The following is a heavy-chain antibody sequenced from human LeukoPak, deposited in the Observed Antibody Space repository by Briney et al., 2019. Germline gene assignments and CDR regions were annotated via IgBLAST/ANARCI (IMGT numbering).Heavy chain of an antibody. V-gene: IGHV3-74*01. CDR1: GFTFSSYW. CDR2: INRDGSST. J-gene: IGHJ4*02. CDR3: ARRCGGDCYNFDY. D-gene: IGHD2-21*01. Sequence: PGGSLRLSCAASGFTFSSYWMHWVRQAPGKGLVWVSRINRDGSSTSYADSVKGRFTISRDNAKNTLYLQMNGLRAEDTAVYYCARRCGGDCYNFDYWGQGTLVTVSS.